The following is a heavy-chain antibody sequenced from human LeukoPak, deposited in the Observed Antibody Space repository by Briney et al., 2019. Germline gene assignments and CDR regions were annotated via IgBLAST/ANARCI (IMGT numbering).Heavy chain of an antibody. CDR3: ARRGVNAKTHFDY. V-gene: IGHV4-39*01. CDR2: IYYSGST. CDR1: GGSISSSSYY. Sequence: SETLSLTCTVSGGSISSSSYYWGWIRQPPGKGLEWIGSIYYSGSTYYNPSLKSRVTISVDTSKNRFSLKLSSVTAADTAVYYCARRGVNAKTHFDYWGQGTLVTVSS. J-gene: IGHJ4*02. D-gene: IGHD3-10*01.